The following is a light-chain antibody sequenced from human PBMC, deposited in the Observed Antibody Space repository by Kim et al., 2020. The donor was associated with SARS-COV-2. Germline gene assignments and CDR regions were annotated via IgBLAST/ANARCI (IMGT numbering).Light chain of an antibody. J-gene: IGKJ1*01. CDR1: QDIGSY. V-gene: IGKV3D-11*01. CDR3: QQRTNWQWT. Sequence: LSPGERSSLTGRASQDIGSYLAWYQQRPGQSPRLLIYDVYNRATGIPARFSGAGSGTDFTLTISSLEPEDFAVYYCQQRTNWQWTFGQGTKVDIK. CDR2: DVY.